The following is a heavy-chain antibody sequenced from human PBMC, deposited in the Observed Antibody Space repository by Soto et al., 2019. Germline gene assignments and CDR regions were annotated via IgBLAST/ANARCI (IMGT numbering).Heavy chain of an antibody. J-gene: IGHJ4*02. CDR2: IIPIFGTA. CDR1: GGTFSSYA. Sequence: SVKVSCKASGGTFSSYAISWVRQAPGQGLGWMGGIIPIFGTANYAQKFQGRVTITADESTSTAYMELSSLRSEDTAVYYCARARKWLQLYYFDYWGQGTMVTVYS. D-gene: IGHD4-4*01. V-gene: IGHV1-69*13. CDR3: ARARKWLQLYYFDY.